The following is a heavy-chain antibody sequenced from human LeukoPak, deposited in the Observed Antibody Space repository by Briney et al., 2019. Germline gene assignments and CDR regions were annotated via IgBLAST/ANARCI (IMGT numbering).Heavy chain of an antibody. Sequence: GGSLRLSCAASGFTFSSYWMHWVRQAPGKGLVWVSRINSDGSSTKYADSVKGRFTISRDNAKNTLYVQMNNLRAEDTAVYYCARVDPKAPGDFSWGRGTLVTVSS. CDR1: GFTFSSYW. J-gene: IGHJ4*02. D-gene: IGHD3-3*01. V-gene: IGHV3-74*03. CDR2: INSDGSST. CDR3: ARVDPKAPGDFS.